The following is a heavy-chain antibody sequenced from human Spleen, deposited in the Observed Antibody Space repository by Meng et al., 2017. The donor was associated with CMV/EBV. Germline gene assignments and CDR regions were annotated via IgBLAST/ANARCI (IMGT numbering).Heavy chain of an antibody. V-gene: IGHV6-1*01. J-gene: IGHJ6*02. D-gene: IGHD4-17*01. CDR1: GDSVSSNSAA. CDR2: TYYRSKWYN. Sequence: LRLSCAISGDSVSSNSAAWNWIRQSPSRGLEWLGRTYYRSKWYNDYAVSVKSRITINPDTSKNQFSLKLNSVTPEGTAVYYCARDRYDYGDYPYYYGMDVWGQGSTVTVSS. CDR3: ARDRYDYGDYPYYYGMDV.